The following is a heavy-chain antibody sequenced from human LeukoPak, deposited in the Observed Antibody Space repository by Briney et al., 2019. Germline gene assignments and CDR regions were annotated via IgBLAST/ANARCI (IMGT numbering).Heavy chain of an antibody. CDR2: IVGSGEDT. V-gene: IGHV3-23*01. J-gene: IGHJ6*03. Sequence: GGSLRLSCAPSGFKFSAYAMTWVRQAPGKGLEWVSTIVGSGEDTYYADSVKGRFTVSRDTSKNTLYLQMNSLRAEDTAVYYCARKGIGSSRYQNMDVWGKGTTVTVSS. CDR1: GFKFSAYA. CDR3: ARKGIGSSRYQNMDV. D-gene: IGHD6-25*01.